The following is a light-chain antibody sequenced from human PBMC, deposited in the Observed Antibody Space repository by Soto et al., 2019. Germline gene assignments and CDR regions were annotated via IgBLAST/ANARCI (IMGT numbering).Light chain of an antibody. V-gene: IGKV1-39*01. CDR2: AAS. Sequence: DIQMTQSPSSLSASVGDRVTITCRASQSISSYLNWYQQKPGKAPKLLIYAASSLQSGVPSRFSGSGSGTDFPLTISSLQPEDFATYYCQQSYSTPRGFGGGTKVEIK. CDR3: QQSYSTPRG. CDR1: QSISSY. J-gene: IGKJ4*01.